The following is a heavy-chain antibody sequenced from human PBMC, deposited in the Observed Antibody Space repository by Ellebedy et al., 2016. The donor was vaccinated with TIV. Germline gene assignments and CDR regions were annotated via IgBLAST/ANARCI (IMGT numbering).Heavy chain of an antibody. V-gene: IGHV3-23*01. CDR2: IGGDDHT. Sequence: PGGSLRLSCVASGFNFDSTAMSWVRQTQGKGLEWVAGIGGDDHTHYAHFVEGRFTISRDRSRSTLHLEMSRLRVEDTAVYYCAKDLSWWSANDYWGQGALVTVSS. J-gene: IGHJ4*02. CDR3: AKDLSWWSANDY. CDR1: GFNFDSTA. D-gene: IGHD3-16*01.